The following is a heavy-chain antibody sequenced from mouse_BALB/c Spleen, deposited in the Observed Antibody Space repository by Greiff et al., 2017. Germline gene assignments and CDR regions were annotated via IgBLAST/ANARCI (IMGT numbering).Heavy chain of an antibody. Sequence: VQLQQSGAELVRPGSSVKLSCKASGYAFSSDWLNWVKQRPGQGLEWIGQIYPGDGDTNYNGKFKGKATLTADKSSSTAYMQLSSLTSEDSAVYFCAGGSLYWYFDVWGEGTTVTVSS. CDR3: AGGSLYWYFDV. CDR1: GYAFSSDW. CDR2: IYPGDGDT. J-gene: IGHJ1*01. V-gene: IGHV1-80*01.